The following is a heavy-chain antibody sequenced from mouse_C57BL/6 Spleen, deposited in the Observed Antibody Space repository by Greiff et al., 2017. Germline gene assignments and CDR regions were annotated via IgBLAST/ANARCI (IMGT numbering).Heavy chain of an antibody. CDR3: ARGGSSSFAWFAY. CDR1: GYTFTSYW. J-gene: IGHJ3*01. D-gene: IGHD1-1*01. Sequence: VQLQQPGAALVRPGSSVKLSCKASGYTFTSYWMHWVKQRPIQGLEWIGNIDPSDSETHYNQKFKDKATLTVDKSSSTAYMQLSSLTSEDSAVYYCARGGSSSFAWFAYWGQGTLVTVSA. V-gene: IGHV1-52*01. CDR2: IDPSDSET.